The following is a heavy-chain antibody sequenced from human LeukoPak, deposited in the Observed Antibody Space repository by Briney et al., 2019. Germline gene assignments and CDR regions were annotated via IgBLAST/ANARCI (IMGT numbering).Heavy chain of an antibody. CDR2: INSDGSSR. V-gene: IGHV3-74*01. Sequence: GGSLRLSCAAFGFTFSSYRMHWVRQAPGKGLVWVSRINSDGSSRHYADSVKGRFTISRDNSKNTLYLQMNSLRAEDTAVYYCAKEGGYYYDSSGYSPRTLIRAFDYWGRGTLVTVSS. CDR1: GFTFSSYR. D-gene: IGHD3-22*01. CDR3: AKEGGYYYDSSGYSPRTLIRAFDY. J-gene: IGHJ4*02.